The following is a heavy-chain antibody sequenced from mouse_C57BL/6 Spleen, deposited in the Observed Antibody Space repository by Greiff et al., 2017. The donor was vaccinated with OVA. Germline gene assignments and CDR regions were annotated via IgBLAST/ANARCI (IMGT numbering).Heavy chain of an antibody. CDR2: IHPNSGSN. CDR1: GYTFTSYW. V-gene: IGHV1-64*01. J-gene: IGHJ2*01. CDR3: ARSITTVVGAFDY. D-gene: IGHD1-1*01. Sequence: QVQLQQPGAELVKPGASVKLSCKASGYTFTSYWMHWVKQRPGQGLEWIGMIHPNSGSNNYNEKFKSKATLTVDKSSSTAYMQLSSLTSEDSAVYYCARSITTVVGAFDYWGQGTTLTVSS.